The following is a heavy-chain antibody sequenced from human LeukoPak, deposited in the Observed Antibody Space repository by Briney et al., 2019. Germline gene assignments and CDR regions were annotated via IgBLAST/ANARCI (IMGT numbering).Heavy chain of an antibody. CDR3: ARVELIVGATPQNFDY. CDR2: INHSGST. CDR1: GGSFSGYY. D-gene: IGHD1-26*01. Sequence: SETLSLTCAVYGGSFSGYYWSWIRQPPGKGLEWIGEINHSGSTNYNPSLKSRVTISVDTSKNQFSLTLSSVTAADTAVYYCARVELIVGATPQNFDYWGQGTLVTVSS. J-gene: IGHJ4*02. V-gene: IGHV4-34*01.